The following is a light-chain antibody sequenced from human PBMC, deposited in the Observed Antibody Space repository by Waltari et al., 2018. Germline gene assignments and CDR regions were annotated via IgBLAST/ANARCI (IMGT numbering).Light chain of an antibody. CDR2: EGD. Sequence: QSALTQPASVSGSPGQSITISCTGASSSIGDSNVVSWYQQHPGKAPKLMICEGDKRPSGVSNRFSGSKSGNMASLTISGLQAEDEADYYCCSYATSSPWVFGGGTKVTVL. CDR3: CSYATSSPWV. J-gene: IGLJ3*02. V-gene: IGLV2-23*01. CDR1: SSSIGDSNV.